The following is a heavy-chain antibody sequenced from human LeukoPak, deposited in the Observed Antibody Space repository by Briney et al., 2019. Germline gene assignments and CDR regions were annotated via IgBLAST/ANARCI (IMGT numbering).Heavy chain of an antibody. V-gene: IGHV1-18*01. CDR3: ARVPSPLQWLFHFDY. J-gene: IGHJ4*02. CDR2: ISAYNGDT. D-gene: IGHD6-19*01. CDR1: GYTFTTNG. Sequence: ASVKVSCKASGYTFTTNGITWARQAPGQGLEWMGWISAYNGDTNYAQKFQGRVTMTTDTSTNTAYMELRSLRSDDTAVYYCARVPSPLQWLFHFDYWGQGTLVTVSS.